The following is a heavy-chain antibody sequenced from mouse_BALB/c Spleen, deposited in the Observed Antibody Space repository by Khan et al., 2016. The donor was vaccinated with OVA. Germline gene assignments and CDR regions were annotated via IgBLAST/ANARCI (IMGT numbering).Heavy chain of an antibody. J-gene: IGHJ3*01. Sequence: EVQLQESGPSLVKHSQTLSLTCSVTGDSITTGYWNWIRKFPGNKLKYMGYIIYTGYTYYNPSLKSRISITRHTTNNQYYLQLNSVTDEDTATYYCAISTYRYAFVYWGQGTLVTVSA. CDR1: GDSITTGY. D-gene: IGHD2-14*01. CDR2: IIYTGYT. V-gene: IGHV3-8*02. CDR3: AISTYRYAFVY.